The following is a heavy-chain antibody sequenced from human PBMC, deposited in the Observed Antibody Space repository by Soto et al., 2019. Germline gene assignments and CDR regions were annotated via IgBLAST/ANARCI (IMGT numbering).Heavy chain of an antibody. J-gene: IGHJ4*02. CDR3: ARDTNGLHY. CDR2: INTDGSIA. Sequence: PGGSLRLSCAASGLIFSNYKMHWVRQAPGKGLVWVSRINTDGSIADYADSVKGRFTVSRDNAKNTMYLQMNSLTADDPAVYYCARDTNGLHYWGQGTLVTVSS. D-gene: IGHD2-8*01. V-gene: IGHV3-74*01. CDR1: GLIFSNYK.